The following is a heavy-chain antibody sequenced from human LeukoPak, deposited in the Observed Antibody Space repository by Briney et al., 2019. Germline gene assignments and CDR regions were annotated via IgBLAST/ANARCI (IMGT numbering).Heavy chain of an antibody. CDR2: ISTDSRTI. J-gene: IGHJ4*02. CDR1: GFTFSSFS. CDR3: ARSYMVPFDY. V-gene: IGHV3-48*02. D-gene: IGHD3-10*01. Sequence: GGSLRLSCAASGFTFSSFSMNWVRQAPGKGREWVSYISTDSRTIYYADSVKGRFTISRDNAKNSLYLQMNSLRDEDMAMYYCARSYMVPFDYWGQGTLVTVSS.